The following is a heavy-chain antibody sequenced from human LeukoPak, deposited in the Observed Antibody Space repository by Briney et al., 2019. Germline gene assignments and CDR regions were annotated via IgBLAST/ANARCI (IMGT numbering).Heavy chain of an antibody. CDR3: ASGSLGDGYGVGDYYQYMDV. Sequence: SVKVSCTASGGTFNSYAISWVRQAPGQGLEWMGGIIPLFGTANYAQEFQGRVTFTTDESASTAYMEVSSLRSEDTAVYYCASGSLGDGYGVGDYYQYMDVWGKGTTVTVSS. D-gene: IGHD5-24*01. CDR2: IIPLFGTA. CDR1: GGTFNSYA. J-gene: IGHJ6*03. V-gene: IGHV1-69*05.